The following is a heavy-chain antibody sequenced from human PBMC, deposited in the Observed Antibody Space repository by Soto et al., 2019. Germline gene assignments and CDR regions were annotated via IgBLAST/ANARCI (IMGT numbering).Heavy chain of an antibody. J-gene: IGHJ5*02. D-gene: IGHD1-7*01. CDR2: ISGSSSTI. CDR1: GFTFSTYG. Sequence: GGSLRLSCAASGFTFSTYGMNWVRQAPGKGLEWVSYISGSSSTINYADSVKGRFTISRDNAKNSLYLQMNSLRAEDTAVYYCAGDAGNWNYDRWGQGTQVTVSS. V-gene: IGHV3-48*01. CDR3: AGDAGNWNYDR.